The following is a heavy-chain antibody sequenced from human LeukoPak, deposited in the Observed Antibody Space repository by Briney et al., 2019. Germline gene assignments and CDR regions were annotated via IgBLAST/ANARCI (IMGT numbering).Heavy chain of an antibody. Sequence: GGSLRLSCAASGFTFSSHWMSWVHQAPGKGLEWVANISQDGSEQYYVDSVKGRFTISRDNAKNSLYLQMNSLRAEDTAVYYCARVGYCSTTSCYWRAFDCWGQGTLVTVSS. V-gene: IGHV3-7*01. CDR1: GFTFSSHW. D-gene: IGHD2-2*01. CDR2: ISQDGSEQ. J-gene: IGHJ4*02. CDR3: ARVGYCSTTSCYWRAFDC.